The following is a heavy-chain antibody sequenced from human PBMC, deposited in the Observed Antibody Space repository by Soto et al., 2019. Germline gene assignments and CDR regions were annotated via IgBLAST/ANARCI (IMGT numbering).Heavy chain of an antibody. CDR3: TGAGETWSSSSHEVGDY. CDR1: GFTVSRNY. CDR2: IYTGGTT. V-gene: IGHV3-53*01. Sequence: XGSLRLSCSASGFTVSRNYMNWVRQAPGKGLEWVSVIYTGGTTYYADSVKGRFTISRDNSKNTLYLQMSSLRAEDTAVYYCTGAGETWSSSSHEVGDYWGQGPLVTVSS. D-gene: IGHD6-6*01. J-gene: IGHJ4*02.